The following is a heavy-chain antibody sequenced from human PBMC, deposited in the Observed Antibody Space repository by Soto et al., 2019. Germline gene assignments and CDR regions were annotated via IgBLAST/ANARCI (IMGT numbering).Heavy chain of an antibody. V-gene: IGHV1-2*04. CDR1: GYTFTGYY. CDR3: ARDAAHSSGWYIGFYFDY. Sequence: ASVKVSCKASGYTFTGYYMHWVRQAPGQGLEWMGWINPNSGGTNYAQKFQGWVTMTRDTSISTAYMELSRLRSDDTAVYYCARDAAHSSGWYIGFYFDYWGQGTLVTVSS. CDR2: INPNSGGT. J-gene: IGHJ4*02. D-gene: IGHD6-19*01.